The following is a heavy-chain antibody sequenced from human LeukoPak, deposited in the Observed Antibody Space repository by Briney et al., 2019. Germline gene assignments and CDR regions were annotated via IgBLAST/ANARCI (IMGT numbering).Heavy chain of an antibody. D-gene: IGHD5-18*01. Sequence: PSETLSLTCTVSGGPTGSYYWSWIRQPPGKRLEWIGYIYYSGSTNYTPSLKSRVTISIDTSKNQFSLKLRSVTAADTAVYYCTRADTAMLYHGMDVWGQGTTVTVSS. V-gene: IGHV4-59*01. CDR1: GGPTGSYY. CDR2: IYYSGST. J-gene: IGHJ6*02. CDR3: TRADTAMLYHGMDV.